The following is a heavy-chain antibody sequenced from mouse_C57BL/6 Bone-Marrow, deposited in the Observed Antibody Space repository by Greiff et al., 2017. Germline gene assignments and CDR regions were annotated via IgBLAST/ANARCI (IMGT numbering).Heavy chain of an antibody. J-gene: IGHJ3*01. V-gene: IGHV14-4*01. D-gene: IGHD1-1*01. CDR1: GFNIKDDY. CDR2: IDPENGDT. Sequence: VQLLQSGAELVRPGASVKLSCTASGFNIKDDYMHWVKQRPEQGLEWIGWIDPENGDTEYASPFQGKATITADTSSNTAYLQLSSLTSEDTAVYYCTTGGSSWYWGQGTLVTVSA. CDR3: TTGGSSWY.